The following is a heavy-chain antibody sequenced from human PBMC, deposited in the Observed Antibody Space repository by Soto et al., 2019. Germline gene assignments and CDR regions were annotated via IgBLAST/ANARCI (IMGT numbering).Heavy chain of an antibody. V-gene: IGHV3-23*01. CDR1: GFTFSSYA. D-gene: IGHD2-21*02. CDR3: AKTHTDESYCGGDCYSYYYYGMDV. Sequence: PGGSLRLSCAASGFTFSSYAMSWVRQAPGKGLEWVSAISGSGGSTYYADSVKGRFTISRDNSKNTLYLQMNSLRAEDTAVYYCAKTHTDESYCGGDCYSYYYYGMDVWGQGTTVTVSS. CDR2: ISGSGGST. J-gene: IGHJ6*02.